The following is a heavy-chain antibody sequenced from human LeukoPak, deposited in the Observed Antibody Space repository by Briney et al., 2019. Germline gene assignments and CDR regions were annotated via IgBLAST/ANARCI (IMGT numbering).Heavy chain of an antibody. J-gene: IGHJ5*02. V-gene: IGHV3-33*01. CDR1: GFTFSSYG. CDR3: ARRYDFWSGYYPTNWFDP. CDR2: IWYDGSNK. Sequence: PGGSLRLSCAASGFTFSSYGMHWVRQAPGKGLEWVAVIWYDGSNKYYADSVKGRFTISRDNSKNTLYLQMNSLRAEDTAVYYCARRYDFWSGYYPTNWFDPWGQGTLVTVSS. D-gene: IGHD3-3*01.